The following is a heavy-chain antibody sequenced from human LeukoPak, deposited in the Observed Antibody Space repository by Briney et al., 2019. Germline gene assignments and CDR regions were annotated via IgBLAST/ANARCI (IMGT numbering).Heavy chain of an antibody. V-gene: IGHV4-34*01. CDR1: GGSFSGYY. J-gene: IGHJ5*02. Sequence: PSETLSLTCAVYGGSFSGYYWSWIRQPPGKGLEWIGEINHSGSTNYNPSLKSRVTISVDTSKNQFSLKLSSVTAADTAVYYCARGVSAGTHSGFDPWGQGTLVTVS. CDR2: INHSGST. D-gene: IGHD1-26*01. CDR3: ARGVSAGTHSGFDP.